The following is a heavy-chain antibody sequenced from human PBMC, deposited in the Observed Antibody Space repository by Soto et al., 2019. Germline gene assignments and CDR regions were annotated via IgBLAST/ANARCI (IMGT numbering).Heavy chain of an antibody. CDR1: GGSMNSYY. J-gene: IGHJ5*02. D-gene: IGHD3-10*01. Sequence: LSLTCTVSGGSMNSYYWSWIRQPPGKGLEWIGYINYSGSTNHNPSLKSRVTISVDTSKKQLSLKLPSVPAADTAVYYCARVSGDSRSDWFDPWGQGTLVTVSS. V-gene: IGHV4-59*01. CDR3: ARVSGDSRSDWFDP. CDR2: INYSGST.